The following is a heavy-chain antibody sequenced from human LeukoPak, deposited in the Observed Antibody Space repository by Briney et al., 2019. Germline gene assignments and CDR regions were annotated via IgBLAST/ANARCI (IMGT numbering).Heavy chain of an antibody. V-gene: IGHV4-59*02. Sequence: SQTLSLTCAISGDSVSSYIAAWNWIRQPPGKGLEWIGYIYYSGSTNYNPSFKSRVTISVDTSKNQLSLRLSSVTAADTAVYYCARKGSGWHTLEYWGQGTLVTVSS. D-gene: IGHD6-19*01. CDR2: IYYSGST. J-gene: IGHJ4*02. CDR1: GDSVSSYI. CDR3: ARKGSGWHTLEY.